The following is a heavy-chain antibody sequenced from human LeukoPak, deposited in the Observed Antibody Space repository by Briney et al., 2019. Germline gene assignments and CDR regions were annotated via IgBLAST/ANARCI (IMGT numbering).Heavy chain of an antibody. CDR2: ISSSGST. CDR3: ARVGRGDHTWGSYYCDH. J-gene: IGHJ4*02. Sequence: SETLSLTCTVSGDSFSSYHWSWLRQPPGKGREWIGYISSSGSTSYNPSLKSRVTISVDTSRNQFSLRLNSMTAADTAVYYCARVGRGDHTWGSYYCDHWGQGTLVSVSS. CDR1: GDSFSSYH. V-gene: IGHV4-59*01. D-gene: IGHD3-16*01.